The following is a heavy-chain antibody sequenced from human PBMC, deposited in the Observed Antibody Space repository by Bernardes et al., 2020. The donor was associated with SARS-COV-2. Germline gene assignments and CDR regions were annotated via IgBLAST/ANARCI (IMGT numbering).Heavy chain of an antibody. CDR1: GYTFTSYY. Sequence: ASVKVSCKASGYTFTSYYMHWVRQVPGQGLEWMGWINPNSGATNYAQNLQGRVTITRDTSVTTVYMELSRLRSDDTAVYYCARDLTGTASAYWGQGTLVTVSS. J-gene: IGHJ4*02. V-gene: IGHV1-2*02. D-gene: IGHD1-7*01. CDR2: INPNSGAT. CDR3: ARDLTGTASAY.